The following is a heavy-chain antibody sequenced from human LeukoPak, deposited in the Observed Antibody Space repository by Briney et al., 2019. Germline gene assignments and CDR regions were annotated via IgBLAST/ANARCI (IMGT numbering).Heavy chain of an antibody. CDR2: IRYDGSLE. CDR3: AQGGLRLDY. J-gene: IGHJ4*02. CDR1: AFTFSSYG. Sequence: VGSLRLSCAASAFTFSSYGMHWVRQAPGKGLEWVTFIRYDGSLEFYADSVEGRFTISRDNSNNTLYLQMNSLRTEDTAVYYCAQGGLRLDYWGQGTLVTVSS. V-gene: IGHV3-30*02.